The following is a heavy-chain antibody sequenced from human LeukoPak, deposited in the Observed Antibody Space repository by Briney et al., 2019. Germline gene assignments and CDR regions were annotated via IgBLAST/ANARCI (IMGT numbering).Heavy chain of an antibody. D-gene: IGHD6-13*01. Sequence: PGGSLRLFCAASGFTFDDYAMHWVRQAPGKGLEWVSGISWNSGSIGYADSVKGRFTISRDSAKNSLYLQMNSLRAEDTALYYCAKIKSSSWSTLFDYWGQGTLVTVSS. V-gene: IGHV3-9*01. CDR1: GFTFDDYA. CDR2: ISWNSGSI. J-gene: IGHJ4*02. CDR3: AKIKSSSWSTLFDY.